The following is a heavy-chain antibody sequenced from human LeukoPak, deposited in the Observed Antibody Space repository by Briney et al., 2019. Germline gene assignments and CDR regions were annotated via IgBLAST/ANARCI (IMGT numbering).Heavy chain of an antibody. Sequence: SETLSLTCTVSGGSISSGDYYWSWIRQPPGKGLEWIGYIYYSGSTYYNPSLKSRVTISVDTSKNQFSLKLSSVTAADTAVYYCARAGGSLWFGEFPFDYWGQGTLVTVSS. J-gene: IGHJ4*02. CDR3: ARAGGSLWFGEFPFDY. V-gene: IGHV4-30-4*02. D-gene: IGHD3-10*01. CDR2: IYYSGST. CDR1: GGSISSGDYY.